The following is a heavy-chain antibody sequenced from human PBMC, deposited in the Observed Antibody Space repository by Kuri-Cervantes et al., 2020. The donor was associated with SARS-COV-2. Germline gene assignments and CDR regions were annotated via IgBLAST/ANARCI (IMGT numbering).Heavy chain of an antibody. D-gene: IGHD3-22*01. Sequence: SETLSLTCTVSGGSISSGSYYWSWIRQPAGKGLEWIGRIYTSGSTNYNPSLKSRVTISVDTSKNQFSLKLSSVTAADTAVYYCARADYYDSSGYYYGGGESYYMDVWGKGTTVTVSS. CDR3: ARADYYDSSGYYYGGGESYYMDV. V-gene: IGHV4-61*02. CDR2: IYTSGST. J-gene: IGHJ6*03. CDR1: GGSISSGSYY.